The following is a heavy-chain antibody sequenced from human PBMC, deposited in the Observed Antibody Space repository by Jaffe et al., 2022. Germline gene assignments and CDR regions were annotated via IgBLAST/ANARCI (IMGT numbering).Heavy chain of an antibody. CDR1: GFTFSSYG. J-gene: IGHJ4*02. D-gene: IGHD2-8*02. CDR3: AKGKRIVLVVYAFDY. Sequence: QVQLVESGGGVVQPGGSLRLSCAASGFTFSSYGMHWVRQAPGKGLEWVAFIRYDGSNKYYADSVKGRFTISRDNSKNTLYLQMNSLRAEDTAVYYCAKGKRIVLVVYAFDYWGQGTLVTVSS. V-gene: IGHV3-30*02. CDR2: IRYDGSNK.